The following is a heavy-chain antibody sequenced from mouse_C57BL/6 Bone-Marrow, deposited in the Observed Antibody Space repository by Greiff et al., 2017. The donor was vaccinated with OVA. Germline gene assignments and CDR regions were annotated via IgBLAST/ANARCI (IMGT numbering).Heavy chain of an antibody. CDR2: IYPDSGST. CDR1: GYTFTSYW. CDR3: AREGHYYGSSPWFAY. D-gene: IGHD1-1*01. J-gene: IGHJ3*01. Sequence: QVQLQQPGAELVKPGASVKMSCKASGYTFTSYWITWVKQRPGQGLEWIGDIYPDSGSTNYNEKFKSKATLTVDTSSSTAYMQLSSLTSEDSAVYYCAREGHYYGSSPWFAYWGQGTLVTVSA. V-gene: IGHV1-55*01.